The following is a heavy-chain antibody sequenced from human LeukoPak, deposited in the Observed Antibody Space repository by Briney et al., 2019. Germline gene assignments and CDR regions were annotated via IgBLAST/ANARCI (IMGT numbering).Heavy chain of an antibody. V-gene: IGHV3-23*01. CDR3: ARRGYHDSSGYDY. CDR1: GFTFSSYA. D-gene: IGHD3-22*01. J-gene: IGHJ4*02. CDR2: ISGSGGST. Sequence: GGSLRLSCAASGFTFSSYAMSWVRQAPGKGLEWVSAISGSGGSTYYADSVKGRFTISRDNAKNSLYLQMNSLRAEETAVYYCARRGYHDSSGYDYWGQGTLVTVSS.